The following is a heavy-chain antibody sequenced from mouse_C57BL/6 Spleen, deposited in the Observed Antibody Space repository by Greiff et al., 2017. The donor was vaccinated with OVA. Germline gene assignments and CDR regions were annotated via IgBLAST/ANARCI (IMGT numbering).Heavy chain of an antibody. CDR2: IDPSDSYT. V-gene: IGHV1-69*01. Sequence: QVQLQQPGAELVMPGASVKLSCKASGYTFTSYWMHWVKQRPGQGLEWIGEIDPSDSYTKYNQKFKGKSTLTVDKSSSTAYMQLSSLTSADSAVYYCARDYYGSSRYFDVWGTGTTVTVSS. CDR3: ARDYYGSSRYFDV. D-gene: IGHD1-1*01. CDR1: GYTFTSYW. J-gene: IGHJ1*03.